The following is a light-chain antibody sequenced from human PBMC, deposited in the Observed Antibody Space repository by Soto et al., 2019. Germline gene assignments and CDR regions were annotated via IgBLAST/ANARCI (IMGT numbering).Light chain of an antibody. CDR2: DVS. J-gene: IGLJ1*01. V-gene: IGLV2-11*01. CDR3: CSYAGSFYV. Sequence: QSVLTQPRSVSRSPGQSVTISYTGTSSDVGGYNYVSGYQQHPGKAPKLMIFDVSKRPSGVPDRFSASKSGNTASLTISGLQAEDEADYSCCSYAGSFYVFGSG. CDR1: SSDVGGYNY.